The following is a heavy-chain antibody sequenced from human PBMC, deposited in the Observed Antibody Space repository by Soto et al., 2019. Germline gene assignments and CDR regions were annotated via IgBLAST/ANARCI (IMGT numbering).Heavy chain of an antibody. D-gene: IGHD2-2*01. J-gene: IGHJ4*02. CDR2: INSDGSNT. CDR1: GFTFSSFW. CDR3: AGGGVPVAMSY. V-gene: IGHV3-74*01. Sequence: EVQLVESGGGLVQPGGSLRLSCAASGFTFSSFWMHWVRQAPGEGLVWVSRINSDGSNTNYADSVKGRFTISRDNAKNTRYLQMTSRRAEDRAWYYCAGGGVPVAMSYWGKGTLVTVSS.